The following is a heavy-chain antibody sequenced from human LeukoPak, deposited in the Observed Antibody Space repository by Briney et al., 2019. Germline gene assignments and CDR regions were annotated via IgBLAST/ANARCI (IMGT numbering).Heavy chain of an antibody. D-gene: IGHD3-22*01. CDR3: ARDKANFTMIESAEYFQH. CDR1: GFTFSSYG. Sequence: PGGSLRLSCAASGFTFSSYGMHWVRQAPGKGLEWVAVISYDGSNKYYADSVKGRFTISRDNSKNTLYLQMNSLRAEDTAVYYCARDKANFTMIESAEYFQHWGQGTLVTVSS. CDR2: ISYDGSNK. J-gene: IGHJ1*01. V-gene: IGHV3-30*03.